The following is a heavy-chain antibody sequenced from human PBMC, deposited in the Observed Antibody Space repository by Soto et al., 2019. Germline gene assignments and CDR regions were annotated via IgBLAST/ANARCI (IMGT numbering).Heavy chain of an antibody. CDR2: IYYSGST. CDR1: GGSISSGGYY. D-gene: IGHD6-13*01. CDR3: ARVNSSSWYVDYYGMDV. Sequence: QVQLQESGPGLVKPSQTLSLTCTVSGGSISSGGYYWSWIRQHPGKGLEWIGYIYYSGSTYYNPSLKSRVTISVATSKNQFSLKLRSVTAADTAVYYCARVNSSSWYVDYYGMDVWGQGTTVTVSS. V-gene: IGHV4-31*03. J-gene: IGHJ6*02.